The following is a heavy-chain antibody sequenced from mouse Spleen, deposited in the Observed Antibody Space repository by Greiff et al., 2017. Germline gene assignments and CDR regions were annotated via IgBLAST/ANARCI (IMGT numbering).Heavy chain of an antibody. CDR2: ISSGGSYT. CDR3: ARHLRGDYKWDYFDY. V-gene: IGHV5-9-3*01. CDR1: GFTFSSYA. Sequence: EVKLVESGGGLVKPGGSLKLSCAASGFTFSSYAMSWVRQTPEKRLEWVATISSGGSYTYYPDSVKGRFTISRDNAKNTLYLQMSSLRSEDTAMYYCARHLRGDYKWDYFDYWGQGTTLTVSS. D-gene: IGHD1-3*01. J-gene: IGHJ2*01.